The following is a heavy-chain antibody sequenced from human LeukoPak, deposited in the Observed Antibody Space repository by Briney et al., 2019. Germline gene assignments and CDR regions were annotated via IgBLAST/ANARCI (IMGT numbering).Heavy chain of an antibody. J-gene: IGHJ4*02. CDR1: GFTFSSYA. V-gene: IGHV3-30*04. CDR2: TSYDGSHI. Sequence: PGGSLRLSCAASGFTFSSYAMHWVRQAPGKGLEWVAVTSYDGSHIYYPDSVKGRFTISRDNPKNTLYLQMNGLGPEDTALYYCARGRDYCSDYWGQGTLVTVSS. CDR3: ARGRDYCSDY. D-gene: IGHD2-15*01.